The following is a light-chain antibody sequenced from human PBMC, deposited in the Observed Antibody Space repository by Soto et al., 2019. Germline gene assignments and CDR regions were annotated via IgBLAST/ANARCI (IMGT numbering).Light chain of an antibody. CDR2: GAS. Sequence: IVLTQSPGTLSLSPGERATLSCRASQSVSSNYLAWYQRKPGQAPRLLIYGASNRATGIPNRFSGSVSGTDFTLTITRLEPEDFVVYYCQQYGSSPPTFGQGTKVEI. V-gene: IGKV3-20*01. CDR1: QSVSSNY. CDR3: QQYGSSPPT. J-gene: IGKJ1*01.